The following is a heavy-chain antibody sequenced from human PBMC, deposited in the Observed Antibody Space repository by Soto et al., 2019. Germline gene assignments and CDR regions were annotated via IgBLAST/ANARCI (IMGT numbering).Heavy chain of an antibody. CDR2: ITVYNGKT. D-gene: IGHD3-10*01. Sequence: ASVKVSCKASGYNFINYGISWVRQAPGQGLEWMGWITVYNGKTHYAQKVQGRVTMTTDTSTSTAYMELRSLRSDDTAVYYCVRDLDGSGSYYTDYWGLATLVTLSS. V-gene: IGHV1-18*04. J-gene: IGHJ4*02. CDR3: VRDLDGSGSYYTDY. CDR1: GYNFINYG.